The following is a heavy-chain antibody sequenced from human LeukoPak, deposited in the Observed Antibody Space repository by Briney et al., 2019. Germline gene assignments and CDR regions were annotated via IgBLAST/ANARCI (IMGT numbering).Heavy chain of an antibody. J-gene: IGHJ4*02. D-gene: IGHD2-21*02. V-gene: IGHV3-30*18. CDR3: AKAAYCGGDCYSRGLDY. CDR2: ISYDGSNK. CDR1: GFTFSSYG. Sequence: PGGSLRLSCAASGFTFSSYGMHWVRQAPGKGLEWVAGISYDGSNKYYADSVKGRFTISRDNSKNTLYLQMNSLRAEDTAVYYCAKAAYCGGDCYSRGLDYWGQGTLVTVSS.